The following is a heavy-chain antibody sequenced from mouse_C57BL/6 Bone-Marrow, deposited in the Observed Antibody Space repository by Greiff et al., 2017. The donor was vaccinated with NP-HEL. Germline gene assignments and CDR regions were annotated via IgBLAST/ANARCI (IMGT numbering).Heavy chain of an antibody. V-gene: IGHV7-3*01. CDR3: ARYGYHVFAY. CDR1: GFTFTDYY. Sequence: DVQLVESGGGLVQPGGSLSLSCAASGFTFTDYYMSWVRQPPGKALEWLGFIRNKANGYTTEYSASVKGRFTISRDNSQSILYLQMNALRAEDSATYYCARYGYHVFAYWGQGTLVTVSA. J-gene: IGHJ3*01. CDR2: IRNKANGYTT. D-gene: IGHD2-2*01.